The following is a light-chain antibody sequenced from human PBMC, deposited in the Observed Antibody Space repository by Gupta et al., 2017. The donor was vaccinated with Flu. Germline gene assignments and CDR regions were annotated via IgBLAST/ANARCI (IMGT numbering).Light chain of an antibody. J-gene: IGKJ2*01. CDR3: QQYNSYSYA. CDR2: KAS. V-gene: IGKV1-5*03. Sequence: DIQMTPSPSTLSASVGDRVTITCRDSQSISSWLAWYQQKPGKAPKLLIYKASSLESGVPSRFSGSGSETEFTLTISSLQPDDFATYYCQQYNSYSYAFGQGTKLEIK. CDR1: QSISSW.